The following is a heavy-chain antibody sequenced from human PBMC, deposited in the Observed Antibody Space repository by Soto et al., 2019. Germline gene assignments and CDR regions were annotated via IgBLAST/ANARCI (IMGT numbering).Heavy chain of an antibody. J-gene: IGHJ4*02. D-gene: IGHD3-10*01. CDR3: ATKPLPGREYSYFDH. CDR1: GGTFSSYS. Sequence: QVQLVQSGAEVRKPGSSVKVSCEASGGTFSSYSINWVRQAPGQGLEWMGGIIPIFNSPNYAQKFQGRVTITADKSTNTVSMELTSLRSEDTALYFCATKPLPGREYSYFDHWGQGTLLTVSS. V-gene: IGHV1-69*06. CDR2: IIPIFNSP.